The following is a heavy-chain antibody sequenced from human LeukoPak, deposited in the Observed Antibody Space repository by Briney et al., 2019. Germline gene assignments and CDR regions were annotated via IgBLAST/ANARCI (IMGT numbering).Heavy chain of an antibody. CDR1: GGSISSYY. Sequence: SETLSLTCTVSGGSISSYYWSWIRQPPGKGLEWIGYIYYSGSTNYNPSLRSRVTMSVDTSKNQFSLKLSSVTAADTAVYYCARVSHYVGGGYRTIRGAFDIWGQGTMVTVSS. J-gene: IGHJ3*02. V-gene: IGHV4-59*12. CDR3: ARVSHYVGGGYRTIRGAFDI. CDR2: IYYSGST. D-gene: IGHD3-16*02.